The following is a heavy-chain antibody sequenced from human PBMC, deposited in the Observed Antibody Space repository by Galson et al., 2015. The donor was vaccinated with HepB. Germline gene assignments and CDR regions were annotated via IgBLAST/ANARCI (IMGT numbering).Heavy chain of an antibody. V-gene: IGHV7-4-1*02. CDR3: ARGPGGSSWYRDGYFDY. Sequence: SVKVSCKASGYTFTSYAMNWVRQAPGQGLEWMGWINTNTGNPTYAQGFTGRFVFSLDTSVSTAYLQISSLKAEDTAVYYCARGPGGSSWYRDGYFDYWGQGTLVTVSS. CDR2: INTNTGNP. D-gene: IGHD6-13*01. CDR1: GYTFTSYA. J-gene: IGHJ4*02.